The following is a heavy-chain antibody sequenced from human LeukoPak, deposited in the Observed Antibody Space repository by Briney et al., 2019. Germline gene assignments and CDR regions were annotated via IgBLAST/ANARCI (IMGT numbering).Heavy chain of an antibody. D-gene: IGHD2-15*01. J-gene: IGHJ6*04. V-gene: IGHV3-11*01. CDR2: INGDGTTI. CDR3: ARYSLQYYYYFLDV. Sequence: PGGSLRLSCTASGFTFGDYYMTWIRQAPGKGLDWLSYINGDGTTIHYAESVKGRFTISRDNGKKSVYLHINSLRAEDTAVYYCARYSLQYYYYFLDVWGKGTTVTVSS. CDR1: GFTFGDYY.